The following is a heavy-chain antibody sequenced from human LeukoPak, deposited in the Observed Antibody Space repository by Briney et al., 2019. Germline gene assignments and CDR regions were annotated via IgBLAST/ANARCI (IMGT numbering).Heavy chain of an antibody. J-gene: IGHJ4*02. D-gene: IGHD1-26*01. CDR2: INQDGTEK. V-gene: IGHV3-7*03. CDR1: GFTFSNYA. CDR3: VRQDEWDGGAD. Sequence: GGSLRLSCAASGFTFSNYAMSWVRQAPGKGLEWVANINQDGTEKYYEDSVKGRFTISRDNAKNSLYLQMNSLRDEDTAVYFCVRQDEWDGGADWGQGISVTVSS.